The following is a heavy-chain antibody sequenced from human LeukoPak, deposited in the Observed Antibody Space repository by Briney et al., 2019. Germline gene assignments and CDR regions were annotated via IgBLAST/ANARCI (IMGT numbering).Heavy chain of an antibody. D-gene: IGHD3-22*01. Sequence: GESLKISCKGSGYSFTSYWIGWVRQRPGKGLEWMGIIYPGDSDTRYSPSFQGQVTISADKSISNAYLQWSSLKASDTAMYYCARPAVYYYDSSGYYYESGLEYWGQGTLVTVSS. J-gene: IGHJ4*02. CDR2: IYPGDSDT. CDR3: ARPAVYYYDSSGYYYESGLEY. V-gene: IGHV5-51*01. CDR1: GYSFTSYW.